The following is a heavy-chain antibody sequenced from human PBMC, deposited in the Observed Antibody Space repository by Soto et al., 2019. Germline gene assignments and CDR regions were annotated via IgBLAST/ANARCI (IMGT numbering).Heavy chain of an antibody. CDR3: ARNWFDP. Sequence: PSMVVSSKSSGNTFTVHYMHWVRQAPGQGIEWMGWINPNSGGTNYAQKFKGRVTITANKSTSKAYVEMSGLRSEDTAVYYCARNWFDPWGHGTLVTISS. J-gene: IGHJ5*02. V-gene: IGHV1-2*02. CDR1: GNTFTVHY. CDR2: INPNSGGT.